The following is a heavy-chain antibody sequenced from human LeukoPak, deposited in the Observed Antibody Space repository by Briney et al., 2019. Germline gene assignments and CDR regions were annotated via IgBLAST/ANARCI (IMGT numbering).Heavy chain of an antibody. V-gene: IGHV4-34*01. CDR2: INHSGST. CDR3: ARRGLLWFGEFIRGLRPARTYYFDY. Sequence: GSLRLSCAASGFSFSSYRMNWVRQAPGKGLEWIGEINHSGSTNYNPSLKSRVTISVDTSKNQFSLKLSSVTAADTAVYYCARRGLLWFGEFIRGLRPARTYYFDYWGQGTLVTVSS. J-gene: IGHJ4*02. D-gene: IGHD3-10*01. CDR1: GFSFSSYR.